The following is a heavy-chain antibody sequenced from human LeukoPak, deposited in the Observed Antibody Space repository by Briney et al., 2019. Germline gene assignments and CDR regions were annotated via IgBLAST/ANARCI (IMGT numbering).Heavy chain of an antibody. CDR1: GFTFSSYG. V-gene: IGHV3-33*01. CDR2: IWYDGSNK. Sequence: AGGSLRLSCAASGFTFSSYGMHWVRQAPGKGLEWVAVIWYDGSNKYYADSVKGRFTISRDNSKNTLYLQMNSLRAEDTAVYYCARGRDPYYYGSGSYWIFDYWGQGTLVTVSS. D-gene: IGHD3-10*01. J-gene: IGHJ4*02. CDR3: ARGRDPYYYGSGSYWIFDY.